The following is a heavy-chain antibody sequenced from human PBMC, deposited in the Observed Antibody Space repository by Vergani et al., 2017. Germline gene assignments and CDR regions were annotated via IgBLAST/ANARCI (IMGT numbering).Heavy chain of an antibody. CDR3: ARFLTGTTIYYYYGMDV. J-gene: IGHJ6*02. Sequence: QVQLQESGPGLVKPSGTLSLTCAVSGGSISSSNWWSWVRQPPGMGLEWIGEIYHSGSTNYNPSLKSRVTISVDKSKNQFSLKLSSVTAADTAVYYCARFLTGTTIYYYYGMDVWGQGTTVTVSS. CDR2: IYHSGST. V-gene: IGHV4-4*02. D-gene: IGHD1-20*01. CDR1: GGSISSSNW.